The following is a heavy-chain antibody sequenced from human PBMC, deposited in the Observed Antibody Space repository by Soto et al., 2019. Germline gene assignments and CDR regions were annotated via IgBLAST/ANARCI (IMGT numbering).Heavy chain of an antibody. CDR1: GFTFSSYG. D-gene: IGHD6-13*01. Sequence: GGSLRLSCAASGFTFSSYGMHWVRQAPGKGLEWVAVISYDGSNKYYADSVKGRFTISRDNSKNTLYLQMNSLRAEDTAVYYCAKKGSSWSHWFDPWGQGTLVTV. CDR3: AKKGSSWSHWFDP. V-gene: IGHV3-30*18. J-gene: IGHJ5*02. CDR2: ISYDGSNK.